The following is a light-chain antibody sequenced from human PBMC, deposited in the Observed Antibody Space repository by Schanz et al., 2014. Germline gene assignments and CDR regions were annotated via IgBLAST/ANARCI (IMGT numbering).Light chain of an antibody. CDR2: ANH. CDR1: SSNIGAPYD. Sequence: QSVLTQPPSVSGAPGQRVTISCTGSSSNIGAPYDVHWYQQLPGTAPKLLIFANHNRASGVPDRFSGSKSGASASLAINGLQAEDETDYYCQSYDRSLNAWVFGGGTKLTVL. J-gene: IGLJ3*02. V-gene: IGLV1-40*01. CDR3: QSYDRSLNAWV.